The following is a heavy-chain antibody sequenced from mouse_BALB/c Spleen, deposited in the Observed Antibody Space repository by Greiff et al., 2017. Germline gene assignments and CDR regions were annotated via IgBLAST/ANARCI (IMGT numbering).Heavy chain of an antibody. J-gene: IGHJ2*01. CDR3: ARGLRRLYYFDY. CDR1: GYTFTDYA. CDR2: ISTYYGDA. D-gene: IGHD2-4*01. Sequence: VQLQQSGAELVRPGVSVKISCKGSGYTFTDYAMYWVKQSHAKSLEWIGVISTYYGDASYNQKFKGKATMTVDKSSSTAYMELARLTSEDSAIYYCARGLRRLYYFDYWGQGTTLTDSS. V-gene: IGHV1S137*01.